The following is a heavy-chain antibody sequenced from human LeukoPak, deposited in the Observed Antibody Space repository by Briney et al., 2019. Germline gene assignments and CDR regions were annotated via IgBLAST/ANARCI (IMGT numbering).Heavy chain of an antibody. Sequence: SVKVSCKASGGTFSSYAISWVRQAPGQGLEWMGGIIPIFGTANYAQKFQGRVTITADESTSTAYMELNSLRAEDTAVYYCARGYSSGWYRQHPPFDIWGQGTMVTVSS. CDR2: IIPIFGTA. V-gene: IGHV1-69*13. D-gene: IGHD6-19*01. CDR1: GGTFSSYA. CDR3: ARGYSSGWYRQHPPFDI. J-gene: IGHJ3*02.